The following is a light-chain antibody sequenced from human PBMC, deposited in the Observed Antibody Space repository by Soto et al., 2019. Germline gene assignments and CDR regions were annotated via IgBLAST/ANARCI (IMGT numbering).Light chain of an antibody. CDR2: GAS. V-gene: IGKV3-20*01. J-gene: IGKJ4*01. CDR3: QQFSSYPLT. CDR1: QSVSSIY. Sequence: IGVTQSAGTLSLSPVERATLSCRASQSVSSIYLAWYQQKRGQAPRLLIYGASSRATGIPDRFSGSGSGTDFTLTISRLEPEDFAVYYCQQFSSYPLTFGGGTKVDI.